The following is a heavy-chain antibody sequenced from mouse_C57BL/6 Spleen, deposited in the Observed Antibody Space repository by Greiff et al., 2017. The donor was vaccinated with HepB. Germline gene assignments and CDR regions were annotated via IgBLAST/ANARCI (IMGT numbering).Heavy chain of an antibody. CDR1: GFTFSSYA. CDR2: ISDGGSYT. D-gene: IGHD1-1*01. J-gene: IGHJ2*01. Sequence: EVQLVESGGGLVKPGGSLKLSCAASGFTFSSYAMSWVRQTPEKRLEWVATISDGGSYTYYPDNVKGRFTISRDNAKNNLYLQMSHLKSEDTAMYYCAREGGSSYVDYWGQGTTLTVSS. V-gene: IGHV5-4*01. CDR3: AREGGSSYVDY.